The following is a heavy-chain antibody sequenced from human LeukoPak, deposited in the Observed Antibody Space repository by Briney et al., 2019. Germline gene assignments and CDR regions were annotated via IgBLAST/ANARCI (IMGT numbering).Heavy chain of an antibody. CDR3: ARSPLVGATAHGSLEFLFRRGYFQH. CDR2: INPSGGST. D-gene: IGHD1-26*01. V-gene: IGHV1-46*01. J-gene: IGHJ1*01. Sequence: ASVKVSCKASGYTFTSYYMHWVRQAPGQGLEWMGIINPSGGSTSYAQKFQGRVTMTRDTSTSTVYMELSNLRSEDTAVYYCARSPLVGATAHGSLEFLFRRGYFQHWGQGTLVTVSS. CDR1: GYTFTSYY.